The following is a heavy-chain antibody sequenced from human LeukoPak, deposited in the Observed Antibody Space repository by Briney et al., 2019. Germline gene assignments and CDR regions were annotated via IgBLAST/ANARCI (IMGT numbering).Heavy chain of an antibody. CDR1: GGSISSSSYY. V-gene: IGHV4-39*07. CDR3: AFNYYGSGSQSGTFDY. Sequence: SETLSLTCTVSGGSISSSSYYWGWIRQPPGKGLEWIGSIYYSGSTYYNPSLKSRVTISVDTSKNQFSLKLSSVTAADTAVYYCAFNYYGSGSQSGTFDYWGQGTLVTVSS. D-gene: IGHD3-10*01. J-gene: IGHJ4*02. CDR2: IYYSGST.